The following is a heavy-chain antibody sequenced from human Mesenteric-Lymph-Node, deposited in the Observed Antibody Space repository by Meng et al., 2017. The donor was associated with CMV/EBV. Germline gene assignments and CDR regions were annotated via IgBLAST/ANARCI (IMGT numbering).Heavy chain of an antibody. Sequence: GGSLRLSCAGSGFTFSRYVMHWVRQAPGKGLEYVSAITSDGGSTYYADSVKGRFTISRDNSKNTLYLQMGSLRAEDMAVYYCAKKYREALDVWGQGTTVTVSS. CDR3: AKKYREALDV. V-gene: IGHV3-64*02. CDR2: ITSDGGST. D-gene: IGHD5-18*01. CDR1: GFTFSRYV. J-gene: IGHJ6*02.